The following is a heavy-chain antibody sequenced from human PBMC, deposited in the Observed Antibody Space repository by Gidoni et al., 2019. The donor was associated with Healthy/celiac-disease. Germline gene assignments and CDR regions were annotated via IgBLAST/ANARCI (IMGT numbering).Heavy chain of an antibody. J-gene: IGHJ4*02. CDR3: TRSPPPLYYGSGSWYYFDY. Sequence: EVPLVASGGGLVQPGGSLKLSCAASGFTFIGSAMHWGRQASGKGLEGVGRIRSKANSYATAYAASVKGRFTISRDDSKNTAYLQMNSLKTEDTAGYYCTRSPPPLYYGSGSWYYFDYWGQGTLVTVSS. CDR2: IRSKANSYAT. CDR1: GFTFIGSA. V-gene: IGHV3-73*01. D-gene: IGHD3-10*01.